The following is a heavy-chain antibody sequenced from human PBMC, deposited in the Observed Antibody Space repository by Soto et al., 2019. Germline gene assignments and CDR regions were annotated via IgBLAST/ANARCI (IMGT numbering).Heavy chain of an antibody. J-gene: IGHJ4*02. CDR3: VKDIEPGGAAY. Sequence: EVQLVESGGGLVQPGRSLRLSCAASGFTSDDHGMHWVRQAPGKGLAWVSGLIWNNGNTGYADSVKGRFTISRDNAKNSLYLQMNSLRVEDTAFYYCVKDIEPGGAAYWGQGTLVTVSS. V-gene: IGHV3-9*02. CDR2: LIWNNGNT. CDR1: GFTSDDHG. D-gene: IGHD3-16*01.